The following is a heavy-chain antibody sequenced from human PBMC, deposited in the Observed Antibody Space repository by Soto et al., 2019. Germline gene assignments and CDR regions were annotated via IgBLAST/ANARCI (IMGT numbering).Heavy chain of an antibody. CDR2: VDPSRGSA. J-gene: IGHJ3*01. CDR1: GYTFINYF. CDR3: ARPMIGNTVDL. Sequence: QAQLLQSGAEVKKPGASVTVSCKASGYTFINYFIHWVRQAPGQRLEWIGIVDPSRGSADYAQKFKGRVTMTNEVSKRTVFMELSSLRSEDTAVYYCARPMIGNTVDLWGQGTTVIVSS. D-gene: IGHD1-7*01. V-gene: IGHV1-46*01.